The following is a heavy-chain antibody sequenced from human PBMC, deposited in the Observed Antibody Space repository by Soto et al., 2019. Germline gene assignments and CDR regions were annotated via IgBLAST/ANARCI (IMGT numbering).Heavy chain of an antibody. CDR2: VSTNDGRA. J-gene: IGHJ6*02. Sequence: GASVKVSCKTSGYTFTAYGLAWLRQAPGQRPEWMGWVSTNDGRANYAQKFQGRVTITADKSTSTAYMELSSLRSEDTAVYYCARSPLPAAIYYYYYGMDVWGQGTTVTVSS. D-gene: IGHD2-2*02. V-gene: IGHV1-18*01. CDR1: GYTFTAYG. CDR3: ARSPLPAAIYYYYYGMDV.